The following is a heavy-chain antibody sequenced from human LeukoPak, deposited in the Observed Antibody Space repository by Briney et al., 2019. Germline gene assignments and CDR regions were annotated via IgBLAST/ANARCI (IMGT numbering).Heavy chain of an antibody. CDR3: ARRQESYDSSGYQKPRAEYFQH. CDR2: MNPNSGNT. D-gene: IGHD3-22*01. CDR1: GYTFTSYD. V-gene: IGHV1-8*01. Sequence: ASVKDSCKASGYTFTSYDINWVRQATGQGLEWMGWMNPNSGNTGYAQKFQGRVTMTRNTSISTAYMELSSLRSEDTAVYYCARRQESYDSSGYQKPRAEYFQHWGQGTLVTVSS. J-gene: IGHJ1*01.